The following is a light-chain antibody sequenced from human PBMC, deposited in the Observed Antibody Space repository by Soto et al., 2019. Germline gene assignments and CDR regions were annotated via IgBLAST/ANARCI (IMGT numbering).Light chain of an antibody. V-gene: IGKV3-15*01. CDR3: QQYINWPRT. CDR2: GAS. Sequence: EIVMTQSPATLSVFPGERAILSCRASQSVSSNLAWYQQNRGQAPRLLIYGASTRATGVPARFSGSGSGTEFTLTISSLQSEDFAVYYCQQYINWPRTFGQGSKVEIK. CDR1: QSVSSN. J-gene: IGKJ1*01.